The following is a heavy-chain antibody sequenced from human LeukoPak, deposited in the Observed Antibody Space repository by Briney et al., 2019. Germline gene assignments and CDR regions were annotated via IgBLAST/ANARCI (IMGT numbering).Heavy chain of an antibody. Sequence: GGCLRLSCAVSGFTFSNFFMNWVRQAPGKGLEWVSSISSTSSYIYYADAVKGRFTISRDNAKNVVYLQMNSLRDEDTAVYYCARGLCGGDCYDYWGQGALVTVST. D-gene: IGHD2-21*02. CDR1: GFTFSNFF. CDR3: ARGLCGGDCYDY. CDR2: ISSTSSYI. V-gene: IGHV3-21*06. J-gene: IGHJ4*02.